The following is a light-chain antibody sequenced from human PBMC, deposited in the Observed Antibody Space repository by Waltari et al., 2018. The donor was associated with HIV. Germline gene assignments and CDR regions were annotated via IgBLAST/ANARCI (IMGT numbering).Light chain of an antibody. Sequence: QAVVTQEPALTVSPGGTVPLTCGSSPGPVTSGHYPHWFQQKPGQAPRALIYDTNNKHSWTPARFSGSLLGGKAALTLSGAQPEDEADYFCLLSYSGARPAIFGGGTKLSVL. V-gene: IGLV7-46*01. J-gene: IGLJ2*01. CDR2: DTN. CDR3: LLSYSGARPAI. CDR1: PGPVTSGHY.